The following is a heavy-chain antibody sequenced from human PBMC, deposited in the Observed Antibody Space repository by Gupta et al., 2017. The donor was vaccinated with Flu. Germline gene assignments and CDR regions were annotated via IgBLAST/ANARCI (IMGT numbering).Heavy chain of an antibody. V-gene: IGHV1-18*01. CDR3: ASRDYFDH. CDR2: INPYNDNT. J-gene: IGHJ4*02. CDR1: GYNFVDYG. Sequence: QVHLVQSGAEVKKPGASVRVSCKPSGYNFVDYGVSWIRQAPGQGLEWMGWINPYNDNTNIAQNFQGRLILTTQTSRATAYMELRSLTSDDTAVYYCASRDYFDHWGQGTLVTVSS.